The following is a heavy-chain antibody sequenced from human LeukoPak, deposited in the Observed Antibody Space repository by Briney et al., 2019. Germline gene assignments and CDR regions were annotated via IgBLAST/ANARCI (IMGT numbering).Heavy chain of an antibody. CDR1: GGSISSGSYY. J-gene: IGHJ6*03. D-gene: IGHD3-10*01. CDR2: IYTSGST. V-gene: IGHV4-61*02. Sequence: SQTLSLTCTVSGGSISSGSYYWSWIRQPAGKGLEWIGRIYTSGSTNYNPSLKSRVTISVDTSKNQFSLKLSSVTAADTAVYYCARGVLVRGVIITYYYYYYYMDVWGKGTTVTVSS. CDR3: ARGVLVRGVIITYYYYYYYMDV.